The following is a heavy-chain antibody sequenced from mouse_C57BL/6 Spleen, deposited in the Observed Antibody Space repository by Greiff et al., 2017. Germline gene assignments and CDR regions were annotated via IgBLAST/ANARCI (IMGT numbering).Heavy chain of an antibody. CDR3: ARRAFDGYDRWYFDV. J-gene: IGHJ1*03. Sequence: QVPLKESGPGILQPSLTLRLTCSFSGFSLSTSGMGVSWIRQPSGKGLEWLAHSYCDDDKRYNPSLKSRLTISKDTSRNQVFLKITSVDTADTATYYCARRAFDGYDRWYFDVWGTGTTVTVSS. D-gene: IGHD2-2*01. CDR1: GFSLSTSGMG. CDR2: SYCDDDK. V-gene: IGHV8-12*01.